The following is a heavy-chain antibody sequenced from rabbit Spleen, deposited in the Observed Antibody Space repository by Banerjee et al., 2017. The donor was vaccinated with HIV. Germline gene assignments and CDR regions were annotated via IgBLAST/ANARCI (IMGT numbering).Heavy chain of an antibody. V-gene: IGHV1S40*01. D-gene: IGHD4-1*01. CDR1: GVSFSGDSY. J-gene: IGHJ3*01. CDR3: ARAIVPWLGITRLDL. CDR2: IDPIFGTT. Sequence: QSLEESGGDLVKPGASLTLTCIASGVSFSGDSYMCWVRQAPGKGLEWIGCIDPIFGTTAYASWVNDRFSISSHNAQNTLYLQLTSLTAADTATYFCARAIVPWLGITRLDLWGPGTLVTVS.